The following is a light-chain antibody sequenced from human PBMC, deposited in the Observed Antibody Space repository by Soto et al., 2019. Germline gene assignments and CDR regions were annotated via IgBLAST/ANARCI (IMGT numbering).Light chain of an antibody. V-gene: IGKV1-39*01. J-gene: IGKJ4*01. Sequence: DIQMTQSPSSLSASVGDRVTITCRASQSISKYLNWYQQKPGKAPNLLIYAASSLQSGVPSRFSGSGSGTDFTLTISSLQPEDVATYYCQHSHCTSHLTFGGWTKVDIK. CDR3: QHSHCTSHLT. CDR1: QSISKY. CDR2: AAS.